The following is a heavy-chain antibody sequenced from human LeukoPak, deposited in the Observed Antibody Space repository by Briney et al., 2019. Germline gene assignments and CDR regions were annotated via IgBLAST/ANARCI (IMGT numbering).Heavy chain of an antibody. V-gene: IGHV3-30-3*01. CDR2: ISYDGSNK. CDR3: AREDYYDSSGLLDY. D-gene: IGHD3-22*01. J-gene: IGHJ4*02. CDR1: GFTFSSYA. Sequence: PGGSLRLSCAASGFTFSSYAMHWVRQAPGKGLEWVAVISYDGSNKYYADSVKGRFTTSRDNSKNTLYLQMNSLRAEDTAVYYCAREDYYDSSGLLDYWGQGTLVTVSS.